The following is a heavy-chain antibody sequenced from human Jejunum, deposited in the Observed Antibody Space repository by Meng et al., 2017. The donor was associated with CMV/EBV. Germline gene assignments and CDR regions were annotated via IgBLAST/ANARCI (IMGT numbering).Heavy chain of an antibody. D-gene: IGHD1-26*01. CDR3: ARGPGASTREGFDY. J-gene: IGHJ4*02. Sequence: QARLQTSAPRLGNPSGNLSPTCPVSGGSIHNYHWSLIRQSAGKGLEWIGRFYSSDTYNYHPSLNSRVTMSLDTSKNQFSLNLRSVTAADTAIYYCARGPGASTREGFDYWGLGTLVTVS. CDR2: FYSSDTY. CDR1: GGSIHNYH. V-gene: IGHV4-4*07.